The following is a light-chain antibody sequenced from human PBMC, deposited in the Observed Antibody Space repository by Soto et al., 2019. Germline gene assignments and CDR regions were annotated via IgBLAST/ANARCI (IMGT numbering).Light chain of an antibody. CDR1: QDLSNY. V-gene: IGKV1-33*01. J-gene: IGKJ4*01. CDR2: DAS. CDR3: QQNDNRPLT. Sequence: DIQMTQSPSSLSASVGDRVTITCQASQDLSNYLNWYQQKPGKAPKLLIYDASNLETGVPSRFSGSGSGTDFTFTISSLQPEDIATYYCQQNDNRPLTFGGGTKVEIK.